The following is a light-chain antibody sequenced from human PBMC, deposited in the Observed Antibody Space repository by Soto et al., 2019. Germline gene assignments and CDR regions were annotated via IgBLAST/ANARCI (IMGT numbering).Light chain of an antibody. CDR1: SSNIGAGYD. CDR3: QSYDSSLSVV. Sequence: QAVVTQSPSVSGAPGQRVTISCTGSSSNIGAGYDVHWYQQLPGTAPKILIYGNINRPSGVPDRFSGSKSGTSASLAITGLQAEDEADYYCQSYDSSLSVVFGGGTKRDRP. J-gene: IGLJ2*01. CDR2: GNI. V-gene: IGLV1-40*01.